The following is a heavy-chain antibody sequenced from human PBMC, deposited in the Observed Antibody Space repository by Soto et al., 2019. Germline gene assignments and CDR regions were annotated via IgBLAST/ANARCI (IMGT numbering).Heavy chain of an antibody. J-gene: IGHJ4*02. CDR2: IGGSDDST. CDR3: AKATYPLAVTPRNHFDY. Sequence: GGSLRLSCAASRFTFSDYDMTWVRQAPGKGLEWVSSIGGSDDSTYYADSVKGRFTISRDNSKNTLYLQMNSLRAEDTAVYYCAKATYPLAVTPRNHFDYWGQGTLVTVSS. V-gene: IGHV3-23*01. D-gene: IGHD2-21*02. CDR1: RFTFSDYD.